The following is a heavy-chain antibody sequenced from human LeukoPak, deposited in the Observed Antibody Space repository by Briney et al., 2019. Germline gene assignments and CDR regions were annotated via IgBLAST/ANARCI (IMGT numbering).Heavy chain of an antibody. V-gene: IGHV4-34*01. Sequence: PSETLSLTCAVYGGSFSGYYWSWIRQPPGKGLEWIGEINHSGSTDYNPSLKSRVTISVDTSKNQFSLKLNSVTAADTAVYYCAKSNGYGLVDIWGQGTMVTVSS. D-gene: IGHD3-10*01. J-gene: IGHJ3*02. CDR3: AKSNGYGLVDI. CDR1: GGSFSGYY. CDR2: INHSGST.